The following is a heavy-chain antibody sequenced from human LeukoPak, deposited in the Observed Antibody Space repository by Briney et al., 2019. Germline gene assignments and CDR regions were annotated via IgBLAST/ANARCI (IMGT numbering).Heavy chain of an antibody. CDR2: ISTSGSTI. CDR3: ARGVYDSTGYYQY. CDR1: GGSISSSN. J-gene: IGHJ4*02. D-gene: IGHD3-22*01. V-gene: IGHV3-48*03. Sequence: LSLTCAVSGGSISSSNWWSWVRQAPGKGLEWVSYISTSGSTIYYADSVKGRFTISRDNGKSSLYLQMNSLRAEDTAVYYCARGVYDSTGYYQYWGQGTLVTVSS.